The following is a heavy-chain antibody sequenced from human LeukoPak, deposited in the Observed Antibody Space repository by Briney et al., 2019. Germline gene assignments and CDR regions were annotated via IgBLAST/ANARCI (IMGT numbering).Heavy chain of an antibody. CDR1: GYTFSSYA. CDR3: ARADSSGYYYIY. Sequence: ASVKASCKASGYTFSSYAMHWVRQAPGQRLEWMGWINAGNCNTKYSQKFQGRVTITRDTSASTAYMELSSLRSEDTAVYYCARADSSGYYYIYWGQGTLVTVSS. J-gene: IGHJ4*02. CDR2: INAGNCNT. V-gene: IGHV1-3*01. D-gene: IGHD3-22*01.